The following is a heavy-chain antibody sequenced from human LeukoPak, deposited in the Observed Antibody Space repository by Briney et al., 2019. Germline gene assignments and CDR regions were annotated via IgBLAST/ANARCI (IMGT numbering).Heavy chain of an antibody. CDR3: AKRGTSGYCDY. J-gene: IGHJ4*02. D-gene: IGHD3-3*01. CDR2: LNPNGGGA. CDR1: GYTFTDYY. Sequence: GASVKVSCKASGYTFTDYYIHWVRQAPGQGLEWMGWLNPNGGGAKFAQKFQGRVTMTRDTSISTAYMELGRLRSDDTAVYYCAKRGTSGYCDYWGQGTLVTVSS. V-gene: IGHV1-2*02.